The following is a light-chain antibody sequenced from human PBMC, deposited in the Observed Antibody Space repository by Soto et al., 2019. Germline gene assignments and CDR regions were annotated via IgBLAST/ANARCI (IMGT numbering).Light chain of an antibody. CDR1: SSNIGNNY. Sequence: QSVLTQPPSVSAAPGQKVTISCSGSSSNIGNNYVSWYQQVPGTAPKVLIYDNNKRPSGIPDRFSGSKSGTSATLGITGLQTGDEADYYCGTWDSSLRGGVFGGGTKLTVL. CDR2: DNN. CDR3: GTWDSSLRGGV. V-gene: IGLV1-51*01. J-gene: IGLJ2*01.